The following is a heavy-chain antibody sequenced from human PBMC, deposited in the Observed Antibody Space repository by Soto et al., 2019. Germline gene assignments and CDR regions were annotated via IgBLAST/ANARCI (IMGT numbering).Heavy chain of an antibody. CDR3: ARSYCGGDCYMPLDY. CDR2: INAGNGNT. J-gene: IGHJ4*02. V-gene: IGHV1-3*01. D-gene: IGHD2-21*02. Sequence: QVQLVQSGAEVKKPGASVKVSCKASGYTFTSYAMHWVRQAPGQRLEWMGWINAGNGNTKYSQKFQGRVTITRDTSASTAYMELSSLRSEDTAVYYCARSYCGGDCYMPLDYWGQGTLVTVSS. CDR1: GYTFTSYA.